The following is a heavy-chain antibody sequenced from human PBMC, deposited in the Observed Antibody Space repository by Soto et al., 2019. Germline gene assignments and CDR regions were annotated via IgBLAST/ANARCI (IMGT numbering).Heavy chain of an antibody. CDR3: SRGALDFDY. Sequence: ASVKVSCKASGYTFTYYAVTWVRQAPGQGLEWMGWISAYNGHTKYAQNLQGRLTLTTDTSTNTAYMELRSLRSDDTAVYYCSRGALDFDYWGQGTLVTVSS. D-gene: IGHD3-16*01. CDR1: GYTFTYYA. V-gene: IGHV1-18*01. J-gene: IGHJ4*02. CDR2: ISAYNGHT.